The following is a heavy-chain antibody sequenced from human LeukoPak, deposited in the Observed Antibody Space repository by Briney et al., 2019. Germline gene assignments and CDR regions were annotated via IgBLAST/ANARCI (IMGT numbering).Heavy chain of an antibody. Sequence: SETLSLTCTVSGGSVSSGSYYWSWIRQPPGKGLELIGYIYYSGSTNYNPSLKSRVTISVDTSKNQFSLKLSSVTAADTAVYYCARATYYYGSGAIWGQGTLVTVSS. CDR1: GGSVSSGSYY. CDR3: ARATYYYGSGAI. J-gene: IGHJ4*02. V-gene: IGHV4-61*01. D-gene: IGHD3-10*01. CDR2: IYYSGST.